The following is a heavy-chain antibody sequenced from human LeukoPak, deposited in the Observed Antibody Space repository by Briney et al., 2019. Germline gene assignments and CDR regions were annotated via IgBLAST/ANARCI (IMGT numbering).Heavy chain of an antibody. CDR3: AREVGGWLNA. CDR2: IHYRGST. D-gene: IGHD3-22*01. V-gene: IGHV4-61*01. Sequence: SSETLSLTCTVSGGSISSSSYYWSWIRQPPGKGLEWIGYIHYRGSTNYNPSLKSRVTISVDTSKNQFSLRLSSVTAADTAVYYCAREVGGWLNAWGQGTLVTVSS. CDR1: GGSISSSSYY. J-gene: IGHJ4*02.